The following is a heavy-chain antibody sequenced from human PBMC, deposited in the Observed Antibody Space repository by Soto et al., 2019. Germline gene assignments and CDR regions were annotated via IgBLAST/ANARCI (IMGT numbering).Heavy chain of an antibody. V-gene: IGHV4-31*03. Sequence: QVQLQESGPGLVKPSQTLSLTCTVSGGSISSGGYYWSWIRQHTGKGLEWIGYIYYSGSTYYNPSLKSRVTISVDTSKNKFSLKLNSVTAADTAVYYCARSSTSANYFDYWGQGTLVTVSS. CDR1: GGSISSGGYY. J-gene: IGHJ4*02. CDR3: ARSSTSANYFDY. CDR2: IYYSGST. D-gene: IGHD2-2*01.